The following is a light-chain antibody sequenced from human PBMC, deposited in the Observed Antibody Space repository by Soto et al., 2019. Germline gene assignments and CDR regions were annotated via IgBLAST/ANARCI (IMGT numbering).Light chain of an antibody. CDR2: DVS. V-gene: IGLV2-14*01. J-gene: IGLJ1*01. CDR1: SSDIGAYNY. Sequence: QSVLTQPASVSGSPGHSITISCTGTSSDIGAYNYVSWYQQHPGKAPKLIIYDVSNRPSGVSNRFSGSKSDNTASLAISGLQPEDEADYYCCSYTSTYTRVFGTGTKVTDL. CDR3: CSYTSTYTRV.